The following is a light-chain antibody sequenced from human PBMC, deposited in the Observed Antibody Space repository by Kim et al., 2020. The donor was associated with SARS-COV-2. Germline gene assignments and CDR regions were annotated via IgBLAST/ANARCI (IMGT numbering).Light chain of an antibody. Sequence: LSPGERATLSCRASQSVSSSYLAWYQQKPGQAPRILIYGASNRATGIPDRFSGSGSGTDFTLTISRLEPEDFAVYSCQQYASSPLTFGGGTKVEI. CDR3: QQYASSPLT. V-gene: IGKV3-20*01. CDR2: GAS. CDR1: QSVSSSY. J-gene: IGKJ4*01.